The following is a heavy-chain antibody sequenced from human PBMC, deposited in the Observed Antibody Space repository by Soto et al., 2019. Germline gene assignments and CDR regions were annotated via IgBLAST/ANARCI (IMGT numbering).Heavy chain of an antibody. V-gene: IGHV4-31*03. CDR2: IYYSGST. J-gene: IGHJ4*02. CDR1: GGSISSGGYY. D-gene: IGHD2-8*02. Sequence: SETLSLTCTVSGGSISSGGYYWSWIRQHPGKGLEWIGYIYYSGSTYYNPSLKSRVTISVDTSKNQFSLKLSSVTAADTAVYYCATHHGVLPYYLDYWGQGTLVTVSS. CDR3: ATHHGVLPYYLDY.